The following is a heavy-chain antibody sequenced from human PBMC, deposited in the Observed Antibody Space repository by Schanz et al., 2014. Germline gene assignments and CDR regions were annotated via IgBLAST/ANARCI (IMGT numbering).Heavy chain of an antibody. CDR2: ITWDGGIT. J-gene: IGHJ5*01. Sequence: EVQLLESGGTLIQPGGSLRLSCAASGFTFDDYTMHWVRQAPGKGLEWVSLITWDGGITYYADSLKGRFTISRDNSKNSLYLQMNSLRTEDTALYYCAKGAVEMSTGLGGSWGRGTLVTVSP. D-gene: IGHD3-16*01. CDR1: GFTFDDYT. V-gene: IGHV3-43*01. CDR3: AKGAVEMSTGLGGS.